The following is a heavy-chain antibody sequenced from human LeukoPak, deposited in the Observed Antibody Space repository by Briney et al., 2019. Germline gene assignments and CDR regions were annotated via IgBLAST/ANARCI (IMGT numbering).Heavy chain of an antibody. CDR2: ISGGGGST. CDR3: AKDRSCTNDICHGDFDY. J-gene: IGHJ4*02. Sequence: GGSLRLSCAASGFTFSRYAVSWVRAAPGRGLERVSSISGGGGSTYSADSVKGRFTISRNNSKNTLYLQRNSLRAEDTALYYCAKDRSCTNDICHGDFDYWGQGTLVTVSS. D-gene: IGHD2-8*01. CDR1: GFTFSRYA. V-gene: IGHV3-23*01.